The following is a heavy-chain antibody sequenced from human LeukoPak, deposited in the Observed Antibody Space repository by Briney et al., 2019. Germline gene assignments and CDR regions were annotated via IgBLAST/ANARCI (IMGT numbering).Heavy chain of an antibody. CDR1: GGSISGGSYF. J-gene: IGHJ4*02. CDR3: ARDSSTAIRGIIFDY. Sequence: SQTLSLTCSVSGGSISGGSYFWSWIRQPAGKGLEWIGRIYKSGSTEYNPSLKGRVSMSIDTSKNQFSLNLGSMTAADTAVYYCARDSSTAIRGIIFDYWGQGALVTVSS. CDR2: IYKSGST. V-gene: IGHV4-61*02. D-gene: IGHD3-10*01.